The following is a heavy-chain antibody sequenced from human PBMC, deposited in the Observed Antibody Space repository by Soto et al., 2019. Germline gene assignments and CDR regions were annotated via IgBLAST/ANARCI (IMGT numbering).Heavy chain of an antibody. CDR3: ARDPGCSSTXCYGQYPTYYYYYGMDV. D-gene: IGHD2-2*01. CDR2: IIPIFGTA. Sequence: SVKVSCEGSGGTFSSYAISWVRQAPGQGLEWMGGIIPIFGTANYAQKFQGRVTITADESTSTAYMELSSLRSEDTAVYYCARDPGCSSTXCYGQYPTYYYYYGMDVWGQGTTVTVSS. V-gene: IGHV1-69*13. CDR1: GGTFSSYA. J-gene: IGHJ6*02.